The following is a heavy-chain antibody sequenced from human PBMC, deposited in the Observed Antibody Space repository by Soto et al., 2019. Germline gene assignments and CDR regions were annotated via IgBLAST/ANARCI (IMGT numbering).Heavy chain of an antibody. CDR2: ISYDGTNK. Sequence: GGSLRLSCAASGFTFSSFAMHWVRQAPGKGLEWVAVISYDGTNKYYADSVKGRFTISRDNSKNMVFLQMNSLRGEDTAVYFCARDLRAAADLDLWGQGTLVTVSS. CDR1: GFTFSSFA. J-gene: IGHJ5*02. D-gene: IGHD6-13*01. V-gene: IGHV3-30-3*01. CDR3: ARDLRAAADLDL.